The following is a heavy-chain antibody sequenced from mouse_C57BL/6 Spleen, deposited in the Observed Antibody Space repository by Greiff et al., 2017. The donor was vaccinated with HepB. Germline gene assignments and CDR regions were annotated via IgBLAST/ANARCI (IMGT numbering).Heavy chain of an antibody. J-gene: IGHJ1*03. D-gene: IGHD1-1*01. Sequence: EVKVEESGEGLVKPGGSLKLSCAASGFTFSSYAMSWVRQTPEKRLEWVAYISSGGDYIYYADTVKGRFTISRDNARNTLYLQMSSLKSEDTAMYYCTRSFYYYGSSQGYFDVWGTGTTVTVSS. CDR1: GFTFSSYA. CDR2: ISSGGDYI. V-gene: IGHV5-9-1*02. CDR3: TRSFYYYGSSQGYFDV.